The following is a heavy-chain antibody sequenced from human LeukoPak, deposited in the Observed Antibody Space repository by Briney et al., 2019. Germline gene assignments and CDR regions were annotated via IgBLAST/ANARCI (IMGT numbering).Heavy chain of an antibody. CDR1: GYTFTGYY. J-gene: IGHJ3*02. CDR2: ISAYNGNT. D-gene: IGHD3-22*01. Sequence: ASVKVSCKASGYTFTGYYMHWVRQAPGQGLEWMGWISAYNGNTNYAQKLQGRVTMTTDTSTSTAYMELRSLRSDDTAVYYCARDGSPYYYDSSGNAFDIWGQGTMVTVSS. V-gene: IGHV1-18*04. CDR3: ARDGSPYYYDSSGNAFDI.